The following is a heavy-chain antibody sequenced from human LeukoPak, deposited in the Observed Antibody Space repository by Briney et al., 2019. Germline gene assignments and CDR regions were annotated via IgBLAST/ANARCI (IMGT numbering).Heavy chain of an antibody. Sequence: TGGSRRLACAASGFTFIIYGMHWVRQAPGKGLEWVAFIRYDGSNKLYGDSVKGRFTICRDNSKNTLYLQMNSLRAEDTAVYYCAKGVYYYDSSGYQTPPFAYWGQGTLVTVSS. V-gene: IGHV3-30*02. J-gene: IGHJ4*02. CDR1: GFTFIIYG. CDR3: AKGVYYYDSSGYQTPPFAY. D-gene: IGHD3-22*01. CDR2: IRYDGSNK.